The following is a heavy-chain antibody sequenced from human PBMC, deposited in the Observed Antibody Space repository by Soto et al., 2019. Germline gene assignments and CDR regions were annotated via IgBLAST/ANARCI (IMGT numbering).Heavy chain of an antibody. D-gene: IGHD4-17*01. J-gene: IGHJ4*02. CDR1: GFSLSTSGVG. CDR3: AQKHRYGDSALGYY. V-gene: IGHV2-5*01. Sequence: QITLKESVPTLVKPTQTLTLTCTFSGFSLSTSGVGVGWIRQPPGKAREWLALIYWNDDKRYSPSLKSRLTITKDTTKNQVVLTMTNMDPVDTATYYCAQKHRYGDSALGYYWGQGTLVTVSS. CDR2: IYWNDDK.